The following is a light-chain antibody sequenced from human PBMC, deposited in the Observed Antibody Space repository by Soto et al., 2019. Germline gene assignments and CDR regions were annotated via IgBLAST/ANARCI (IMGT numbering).Light chain of an antibody. CDR2: EVS. V-gene: IGLV2-14*01. Sequence: QSVLTQPASVSGSPGQSITISCTGTSSDVGGYKYVSWYQQHPGKAPKFLIYEVSNRPSGVSSRFSGSKSGNTASLTISGLQAEDEADYYCTSKTSTSPYVFGTGPKVTVL. J-gene: IGLJ1*01. CDR1: SSDVGGYKY. CDR3: TSKTSTSPYV.